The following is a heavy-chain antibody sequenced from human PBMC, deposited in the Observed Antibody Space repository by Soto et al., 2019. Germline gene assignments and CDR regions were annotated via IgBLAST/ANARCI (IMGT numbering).Heavy chain of an antibody. J-gene: IGHJ4*02. CDR2: SSATGAGT. V-gene: IGHV3-23*01. D-gene: IGHD1-7*01. CDR3: AKDRRAGGNYGFYSDF. CDR1: GFIFSSYG. Sequence: GSLRLSCAASGFIFSSYGMTWVRQAPGKGLEWVSFSSATGAGTYYADSVKGRFTISRDNSKNTLYLQMTSLRADDTAVYYCAKDRRAGGNYGFYSDFWGQGALVTVSS.